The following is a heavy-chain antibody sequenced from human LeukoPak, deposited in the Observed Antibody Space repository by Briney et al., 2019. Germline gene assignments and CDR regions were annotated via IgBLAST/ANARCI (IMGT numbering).Heavy chain of an antibody. CDR3: ARVQPYCSGGSCYSYYYYMDV. Sequence: SETLSLTCTVSGGSISSYYWSWIRQPPGKGLEWIGYIYYSGSTNYNPSLKSRVTISVDTSKNQFSLKLSSVTAADTAVYYCARVQPYCSGGSCYSYYYYMDVWGKGTTVTISS. CDR2: IYYSGST. J-gene: IGHJ6*03. V-gene: IGHV4-59*01. D-gene: IGHD2-15*01. CDR1: GGSISSYY.